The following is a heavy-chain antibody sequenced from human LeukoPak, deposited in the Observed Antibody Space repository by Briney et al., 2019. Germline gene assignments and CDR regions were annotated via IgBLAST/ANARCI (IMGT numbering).Heavy chain of an antibody. V-gene: IGHV1-69*05. CDR2: IIPIFGTA. J-gene: IGHJ4*02. CDR1: GGTFSSYA. D-gene: IGHD5-12*01. CDR3: ARDGSLKPDFDY. Sequence: SVKVSCKASGGTFSSYAISWVRQAPGQGLEWMGGIIPIFGTANYAQKFQGRVTITTDESTSTAYMELSSLRSDDTAVYCCARDGSLKPDFDYWGQGTLVTVSS.